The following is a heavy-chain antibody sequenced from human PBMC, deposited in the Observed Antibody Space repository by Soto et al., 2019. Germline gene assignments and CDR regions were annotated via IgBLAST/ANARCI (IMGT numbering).Heavy chain of an antibody. D-gene: IGHD6-13*01. CDR1: GGSFSGYY. V-gene: IGHV4-34*01. CDR3: ARVEQLVPGDYYYGMDV. J-gene: IGHJ6*02. CDR2: INHSGST. Sequence: AETLSLICAVYGGSFSGYYWSWIRQPPGKGLEWIGEINHSGSTNYNPSRKSRVTISVDTSKNQFSLKLSSVTAADTAVYYCARVEQLVPGDYYYGMDVWGQGTTVTVSS.